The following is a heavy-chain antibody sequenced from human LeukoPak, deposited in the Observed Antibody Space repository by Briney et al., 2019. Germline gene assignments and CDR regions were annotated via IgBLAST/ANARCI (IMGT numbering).Heavy chain of an antibody. J-gene: IGHJ4*02. CDR2: IYTSGST. D-gene: IGHD2-21*02. V-gene: IGHV4-4*07. Sequence: SETLSLTCTVSGGSISDYFWSWIRQPAGKGLEWIGRIYTSGSTDYNPSLKSRVTMSVDTSNNRFSLKLSSVTAADTAMYYCARGVALSYCGGDCLPEYWGQGTLVTVSP. CDR1: GGSISDYF. CDR3: ARGVALSYCGGDCLPEY.